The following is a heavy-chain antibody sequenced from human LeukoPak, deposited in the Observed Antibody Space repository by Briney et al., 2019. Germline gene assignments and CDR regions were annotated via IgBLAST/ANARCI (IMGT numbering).Heavy chain of an antibody. Sequence: PSETLSLTCTVFGASIRSHYWSWIRQSPGTGLEWIGNIFYSDNTYSSGSATYNPSLKSRVTISIDTSKNQFSLKLSSVTAADTAVYYCARERGYCSSTSCLYYYYYMDVWGKGTTVTVSS. V-gene: IGHV4-59*11. CDR3: ARERGYCSSTSCLYYYYYMDV. J-gene: IGHJ6*03. CDR2: IFYSDNTYSSGSA. CDR1: GASIRSHY. D-gene: IGHD2-2*01.